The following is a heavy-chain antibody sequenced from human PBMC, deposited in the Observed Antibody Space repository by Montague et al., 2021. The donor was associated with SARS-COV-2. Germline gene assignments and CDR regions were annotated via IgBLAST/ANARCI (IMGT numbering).Heavy chain of an antibody. V-gene: IGHV4-39*01. CDR3: ARHPPRSPSGNYLVHGGFDI. Sequence: SETLSLTCTVSGGSIGGTNYYWDWIRQSPGKGLEWIGNIFQSGGISYTPSLKRRATIFVDTSSNQFSLRLSSVTAADTAVYFCARHPPRSPSGNYLVHGGFDIWGPGTMVTVSS. J-gene: IGHJ3*02. CDR2: IFQSGGI. CDR1: GGSIGGTNYY. D-gene: IGHD3-10*01.